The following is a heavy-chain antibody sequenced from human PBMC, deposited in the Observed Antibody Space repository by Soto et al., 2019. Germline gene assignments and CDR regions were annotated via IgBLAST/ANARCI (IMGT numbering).Heavy chain of an antibody. Sequence: QVQLVESGGGVVQPGRSLRLSCAASGFTFSSYGMHWVRQAPGKGLEWVAVISYDGSNEYYADSVKGRFTISRDNSKNTLYLQMNSLRAEDTAVYYCAKGIGYCSSTSCSYYYYYGMDVW. V-gene: IGHV3-30*18. D-gene: IGHD2-2*01. CDR1: GFTFSSYG. CDR3: AKGIGYCSSTSCSYYYYYGMDV. J-gene: IGHJ6*01. CDR2: ISYDGSNE.